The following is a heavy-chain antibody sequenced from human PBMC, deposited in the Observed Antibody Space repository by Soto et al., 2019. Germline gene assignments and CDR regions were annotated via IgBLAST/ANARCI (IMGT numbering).Heavy chain of an antibody. J-gene: IGHJ5*02. V-gene: IGHV4-30-4*01. CDR2: IYYSGST. Sequence: QVQLQESGPGLVKPSQTLSLTCTVSGGSISSGDYYWSWIRQPPGKGLEWIGYIYYSGSTYYNPFLRSRVTISVDPSKNQFSLKLSSVTAADTAVYYCARGSDSSGWYNWFDPWGQGTLVTVSS. CDR3: ARGSDSSGWYNWFDP. D-gene: IGHD6-19*01. CDR1: GGSISSGDYY.